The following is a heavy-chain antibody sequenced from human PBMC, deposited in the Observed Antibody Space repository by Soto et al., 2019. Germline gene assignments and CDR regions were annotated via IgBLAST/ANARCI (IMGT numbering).Heavy chain of an antibody. V-gene: IGHV3-23*01. CDR3: AKGWAYGDYVAAVYDAFDI. CDR2: ISGSGGST. D-gene: IGHD4-17*01. J-gene: IGHJ3*02. Sequence: GGSLRLSCAASGFTFSTYGMSWVRQAPGEGLEWVSAISGSGGSTYYADSVKGRFTISRDNSKNTLYLQMNSLRAEDTAVYYCAKGWAYGDYVAAVYDAFDIWGQGTMVTVSS. CDR1: GFTFSTYG.